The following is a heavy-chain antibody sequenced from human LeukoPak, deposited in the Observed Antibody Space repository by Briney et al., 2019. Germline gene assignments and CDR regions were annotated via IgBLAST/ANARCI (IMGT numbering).Heavy chain of an antibody. V-gene: IGHV3-11*04. CDR1: GFTFSDYY. CDR3: ARFRYYYDSSGSPD. Sequence: EGSLRLSCAASGFTFSDYYMSLIRQAPGKGLEWVSYISSSGSTIYYADSVKGRFTISRDNAKNSLYLQMNSLRAEDTAVYYCARFRYYYDSSGSPDWGQGTLVTVSS. CDR2: ISSSGSTI. D-gene: IGHD3-22*01. J-gene: IGHJ4*02.